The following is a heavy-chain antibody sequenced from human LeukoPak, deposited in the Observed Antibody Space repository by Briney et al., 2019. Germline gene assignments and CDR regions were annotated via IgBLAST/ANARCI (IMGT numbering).Heavy chain of an antibody. CDR3: AKIGLWFGELSSDY. D-gene: IGHD3-10*01. J-gene: IGHJ4*02. Sequence: GRSLRLSCAASGFTFSSYGMHWVRQAPGKGLEWVAVISYDGSNKYYADSVKGRFTISRDNSKNTLYLQRNSLRAEDTAVYYCAKIGLWFGELSSDYWGQGTLVTVSS. CDR1: GFTFSSYG. CDR2: ISYDGSNK. V-gene: IGHV3-30*18.